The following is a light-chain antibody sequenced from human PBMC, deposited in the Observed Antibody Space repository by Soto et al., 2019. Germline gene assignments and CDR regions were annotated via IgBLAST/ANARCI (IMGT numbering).Light chain of an antibody. CDR1: QSVSSNY. Sequence: EIVLTQSPGTLSLSPGERATLSCRASQSVSSNYFAWYQQRPGQARRLLIYDASSRATGIPDRFSGSGSGTDFTLTISRLEPEDFAVYYCQQYETSPRAFGQGTKVEIK. CDR3: QQYETSPRA. J-gene: IGKJ1*01. V-gene: IGKV3-20*01. CDR2: DAS.